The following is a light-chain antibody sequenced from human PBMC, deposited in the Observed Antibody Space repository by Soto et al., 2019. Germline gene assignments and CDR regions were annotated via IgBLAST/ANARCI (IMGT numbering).Light chain of an antibody. Sequence: QSALTQPASVSGSPGQSITISCTGTSSDVGSYNYVSWYQQHPGKAPKLMIYEVNNRPSGVSNRFSGSKSGNTASLTISGLQAEDESDFYCSSYTGSSTYVFGTGTTVTVL. J-gene: IGLJ1*01. CDR1: SSDVGSYNY. CDR2: EVN. CDR3: SSYTGSSTYV. V-gene: IGLV2-14*01.